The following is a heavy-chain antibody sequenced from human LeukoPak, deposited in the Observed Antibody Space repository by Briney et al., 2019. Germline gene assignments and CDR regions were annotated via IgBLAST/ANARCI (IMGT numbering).Heavy chain of an antibody. D-gene: IGHD2-8*01. CDR3: ARTPHCTNGICYQRNYFDY. V-gene: IGHV4-4*07. J-gene: IGHJ4*02. Sequence: PSETLSLPCTVSGGSISTFYWSWIRQPAGKGLEWIGRIYTSGSTNYNPSLKSRVTMSVDTSKNQFSLKLSSVTAADAAVYYCARTPHCTNGICYQRNYFDYWGQGNLVTVSS. CDR2: IYTSGST. CDR1: GGSISTFY.